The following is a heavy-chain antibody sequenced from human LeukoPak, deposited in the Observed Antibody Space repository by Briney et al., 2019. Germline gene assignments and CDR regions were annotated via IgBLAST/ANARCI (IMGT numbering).Heavy chain of an antibody. CDR1: GGIFSSYA. CDR3: AGEYDYGGNFFDY. V-gene: IGHV1-69*04. J-gene: IGHJ4*02. Sequence: SVKVSCKASGGIFSSYAISGVRQAAGQGVEGIGSIILFVGIANYPQKFQGRVPITADKSTSNAYRELSSLRSEDPAGFSFAGEYDYGGNFFDYWGQGTLVTVS. D-gene: IGHD4-23*01. CDR2: IILFVGIA.